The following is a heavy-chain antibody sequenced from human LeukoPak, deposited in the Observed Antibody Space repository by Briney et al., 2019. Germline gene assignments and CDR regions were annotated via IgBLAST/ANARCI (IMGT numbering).Heavy chain of an antibody. CDR2: IYYSGST. D-gene: IGHD2-21*02. CDR3: VRNKTTGPSYTSVTGRKSNYFDY. Sequence: SETLSLTCTVSGGSIIATDSYWGWIRQPPEKGLEWLGSIYYSGSTYYKSSLRSRLTVSVDTSKNQFSLELKSVTTADTAVYYCVRNKTTGPSYTSVTGRKSNYFDYWGQGILVSVSS. V-gene: IGHV4-39*01. J-gene: IGHJ4*02. CDR1: GGSIIATDSY.